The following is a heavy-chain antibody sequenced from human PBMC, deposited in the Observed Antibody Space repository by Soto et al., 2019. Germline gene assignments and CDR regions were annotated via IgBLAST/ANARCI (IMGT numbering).Heavy chain of an antibody. Sequence: QLQLQESGPGLVKPSETLSLTCTVSGGSISSSSYYWGWIRQPPGKGLEWIGSIYYSGSTYYNPSLKSRGTISVDTSKNQFSLKLSSVTAADTAVYYCARQTYYDYVWGSYRRNYGMDVWGQGTTVTVSS. J-gene: IGHJ6*02. CDR2: IYYSGST. D-gene: IGHD3-16*02. V-gene: IGHV4-39*01. CDR1: GGSISSSSYY. CDR3: ARQTYYDYVWGSYRRNYGMDV.